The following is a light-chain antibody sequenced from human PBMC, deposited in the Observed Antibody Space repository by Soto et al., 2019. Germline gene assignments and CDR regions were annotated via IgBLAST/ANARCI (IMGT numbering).Light chain of an antibody. J-gene: IGKJ4*01. V-gene: IGKV1-27*01. CDR1: QTISSW. Sequence: DIKMNQSPSTLSGSVGDRVTITCRASQTISSWLAWYQQKPGKVPKLLIYAASTLQSGVPSRFSGSGSGTDFTLTISSLQPEDVATYYCQKCKVAPFTFGGGTKVDI. CDR3: QKCKVAPFT. CDR2: AAS.